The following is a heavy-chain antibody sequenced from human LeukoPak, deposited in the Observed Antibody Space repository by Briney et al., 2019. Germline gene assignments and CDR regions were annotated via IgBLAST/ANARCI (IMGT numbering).Heavy chain of an antibody. CDR3: ARTPTYYYDSSGYYYDY. Sequence: ASVKVSCKASGYTFTSYDINWVRQATGQGLEWMGWINPNSGGTNYAQKFQGRVTMTRDTSISTAYMELSRLRSDDTAVYYCARTPTYYYDSSGYYYDYWGQGTLVTVSS. CDR2: INPNSGGT. V-gene: IGHV1-2*02. D-gene: IGHD3-22*01. CDR1: GYTFTSYD. J-gene: IGHJ4*02.